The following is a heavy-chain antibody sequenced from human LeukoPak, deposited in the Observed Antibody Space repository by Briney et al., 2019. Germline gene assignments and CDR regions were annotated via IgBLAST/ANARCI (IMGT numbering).Heavy chain of an antibody. Sequence: GGSLRLSCAASGFTFGNYWMNWVRQAPGKGLEWVANIKHDGSEKYYVDSVKGRLTVSRDNAKNSLYLQMNNVRAEDTAVYYCARDFDWGQGALVTVSS. J-gene: IGHJ4*02. CDR2: IKHDGSEK. V-gene: IGHV3-7*03. CDR1: GFTFGNYW. CDR3: ARDFD.